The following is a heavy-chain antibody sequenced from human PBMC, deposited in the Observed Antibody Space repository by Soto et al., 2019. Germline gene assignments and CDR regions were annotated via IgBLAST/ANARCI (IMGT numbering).Heavy chain of an antibody. CDR2: ITSDTKTI. D-gene: IGHD6-19*01. Sequence: EVQLVEAGGDLVQRGGSLRLSCVASGFTFSVYSMNWVRQAPGKGLEWFSYITSDTKTIKYADSVKGRFTISRDNAKNSRYLKINSMRYENTAVHDCARSVAGHFDYWGQVTVVSVSS. CDR3: ARSVAGHFDY. V-gene: IGHV3-48*02. CDR1: GFTFSVYS. J-gene: IGHJ4*02.